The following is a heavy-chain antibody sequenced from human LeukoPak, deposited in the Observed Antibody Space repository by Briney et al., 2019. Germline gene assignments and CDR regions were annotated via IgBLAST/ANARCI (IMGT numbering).Heavy chain of an antibody. Sequence: ASVKVSCKASGYTFTGYYMHWVRQAPGQGLEWMGWINPNSGGTNYAQKFQGRVTMTRDTSISTAYMELSRLRSDDTAVYYCARRGSSSSYYYMDVWGKGTTVTVSS. V-gene: IGHV1-2*02. CDR1: GYTFTGYY. D-gene: IGHD6-6*01. CDR3: ARRGSSSSYYYMDV. CDR2: INPNSGGT. J-gene: IGHJ6*03.